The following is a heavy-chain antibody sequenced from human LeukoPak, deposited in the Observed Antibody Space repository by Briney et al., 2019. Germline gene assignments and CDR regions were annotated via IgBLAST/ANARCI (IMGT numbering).Heavy chain of an antibody. CDR1: GFTVSSNY. Sequence: GGSLRLSCAASGFTVSSNYMSWVRQAPGKGLEWVSVIYSGGSTYYADSVKGGFTISRDNSKNTLYLQMNSLRAEDTAVYYCARGRGRYFDSFDYWGQGTLVTVSS. CDR2: IYSGGST. V-gene: IGHV3-53*01. CDR3: ARGRGRYFDSFDY. D-gene: IGHD3-9*01. J-gene: IGHJ4*02.